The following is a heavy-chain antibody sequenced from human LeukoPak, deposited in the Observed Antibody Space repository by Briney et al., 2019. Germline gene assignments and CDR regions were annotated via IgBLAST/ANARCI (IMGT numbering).Heavy chain of an antibody. CDR2: IYYSGST. D-gene: IGHD3-22*01. CDR1: GGSTSSSSYY. J-gene: IGHJ6*03. V-gene: IGHV4-39*07. Sequence: KPSETLSLTCTVSGGSTSSSSYYWGWIRQPPGKGLEWIGSIYYSGSTNYNPSLKSRVTISVDTSKNQFSLKLSSVTAADTAVYYCARGRFDYYDSSGYYRPREYYFYYYYMDVWGKGTTVIISS. CDR3: ARGRFDYYDSSGYYRPREYYFYYYYMDV.